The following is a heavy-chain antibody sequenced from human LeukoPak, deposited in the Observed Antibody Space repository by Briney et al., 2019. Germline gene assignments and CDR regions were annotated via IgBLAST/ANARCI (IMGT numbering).Heavy chain of an antibody. CDR2: IYPGDSDT. Sequence: GESLKISCKGSGYSFTSYWIGWVRQMPGKGLEGMGIIYPGDSDTRYRPSFQGQVTISADKSISTAYLQWSSLKASDTAMYYCAREQKVVVAAHFDYWGQGTLVTVSS. CDR3: AREQKVVVAAHFDY. V-gene: IGHV5-51*01. CDR1: GYSFTSYW. J-gene: IGHJ4*02. D-gene: IGHD2-15*01.